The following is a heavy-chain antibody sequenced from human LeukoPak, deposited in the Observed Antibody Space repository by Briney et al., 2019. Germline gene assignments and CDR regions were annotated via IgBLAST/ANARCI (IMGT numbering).Heavy chain of an antibody. CDR2: IYYSGST. CDR1: GDSISGYY. D-gene: IGHD6-13*01. CDR3: ARVGYRSSWYWFDP. V-gene: IGHV4-59*01. Sequence: KTSETLSLTCTVSGDSISGYYWSWVRQPPGKGLEWIGYIYYSGSTNYNPSLRSRVTISVDTSKKQFSLKLSSVSAADTAVYYCARVGYRSSWYWFDPWGQGTLVTVSS. J-gene: IGHJ5*02.